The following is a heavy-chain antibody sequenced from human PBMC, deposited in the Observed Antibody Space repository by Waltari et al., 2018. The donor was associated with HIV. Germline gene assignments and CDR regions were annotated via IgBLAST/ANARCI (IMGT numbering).Heavy chain of an antibody. V-gene: IGHV3-23*01. Sequence: EVQLLESGGGLVQPGGSLTLSCAASGFIFKNFAMTWVRQAPGKVRELVSTISTSAGTPCRADSGKGRFTIPIDKSKSTVYLQKNSLRADDTAVYFCAKDWAGTTCTCDCLVSWGQGTLVTVSS. CDR3: AKDWAGTTCTCDCLVS. J-gene: IGHJ4*02. CDR1: GFIFKNFA. D-gene: IGHD2-8*02. CDR2: ISTSAGTP.